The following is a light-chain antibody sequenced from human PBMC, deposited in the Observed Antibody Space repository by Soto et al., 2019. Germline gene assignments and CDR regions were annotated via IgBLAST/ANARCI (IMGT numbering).Light chain of an antibody. CDR3: QEYILWTPGM. CDR1: QFVSSR. J-gene: IGKJ1*01. Sequence: DIVVTQSPATLSASPGERVTLSCRASQFVSSRLAWYQQRPGQVPRLLIYDTSTRAPGISARFSGSGSGTECTLTISSLQSEDCAVYYCQEYILWTPGMFGPGTTVDIK. CDR2: DTS. V-gene: IGKV3-15*01.